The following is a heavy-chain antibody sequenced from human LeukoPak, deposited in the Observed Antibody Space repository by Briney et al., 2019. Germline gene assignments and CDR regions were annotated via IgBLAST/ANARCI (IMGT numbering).Heavy chain of an antibody. V-gene: IGHV3-23*01. J-gene: IGHJ4*02. CDR3: AKDPIQLWLFFDY. Sequence: GGSLRLSCAASGLTFSNYWMHWVRQAPGKGLEWVSAISGSGGSTYYADSVKGRFTISRDNSKNTLYLQMNSLRAEDTAVYYCAKDPIQLWLFFDYWGQGTLVTVSS. D-gene: IGHD5-18*01. CDR1: GLTFSNYW. CDR2: ISGSGGST.